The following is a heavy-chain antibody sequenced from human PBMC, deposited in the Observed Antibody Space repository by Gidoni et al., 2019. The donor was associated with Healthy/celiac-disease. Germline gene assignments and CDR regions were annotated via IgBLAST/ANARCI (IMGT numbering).Heavy chain of an antibody. CDR2: ISGSGGST. Sequence: SCAASGFTFSSYAMSWVRQAPGKGLEWVSAISGSGGSTYYADSMKGRFTISRENSKNTLYLQMNSLRAEDTAVYYCAKDGLSGSYYNYYYYGMDVWGQGTTVTVSS. J-gene: IGHJ6*02. V-gene: IGHV3-23*01. CDR1: GFTFSSYA. D-gene: IGHD1-26*01. CDR3: AKDGLSGSYYNYYYYGMDV.